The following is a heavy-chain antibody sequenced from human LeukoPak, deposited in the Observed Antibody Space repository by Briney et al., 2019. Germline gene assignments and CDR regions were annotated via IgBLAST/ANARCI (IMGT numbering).Heavy chain of an antibody. CDR2: INSDGSST. V-gene: IGHV3-74*01. CDR1: GFTFSTYW. D-gene: IGHD6-6*01. Sequence: GGSLRLSCAASGFTFSTYWMHWVRQAPGKGLVWVSRINSDGSSTSYADSVRGRFSISRDNAKNTLYLQMNSLRAEDTAVYYCARGLSGYASSLGYWGQGTLVTVSA. J-gene: IGHJ4*02. CDR3: ARGLSGYASSLGY.